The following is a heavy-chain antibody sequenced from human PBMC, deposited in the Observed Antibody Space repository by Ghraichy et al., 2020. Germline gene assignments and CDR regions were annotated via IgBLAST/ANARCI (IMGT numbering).Heavy chain of an antibody. CDR1: GGSFSGYY. V-gene: IGHV4-34*01. CDR2: INHSGST. D-gene: IGHD5-12*01. CDR3: AREGSTGGYDLNWFDP. Sequence: SETLSLTCAVYGGSFSGYYWSWIRQPPGKGLEWIGEINHSGSTNYNPSLKSRVTISVDTSKNQFSLKLSSVTAADTAVYYCAREGSTGGYDLNWFDPWGQGTLVTVSS. J-gene: IGHJ5*02.